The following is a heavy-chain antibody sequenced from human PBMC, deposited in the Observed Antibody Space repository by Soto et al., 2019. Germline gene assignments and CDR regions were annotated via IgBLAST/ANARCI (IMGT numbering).Heavy chain of an antibody. Sequence: SETLSLTCAVSGGSISSSNWWSWVRQPPGKGLEWIGEIYHSGSTNYNPSLKSRVTISVDKSKNRFSLKLSSVTAADTAVYYCARDHYGSGSYDYWGQGTLVTVSS. CDR1: GGSISSSNW. CDR2: IYHSGST. V-gene: IGHV4-4*02. J-gene: IGHJ4*02. CDR3: ARDHYGSGSYDY. D-gene: IGHD3-10*01.